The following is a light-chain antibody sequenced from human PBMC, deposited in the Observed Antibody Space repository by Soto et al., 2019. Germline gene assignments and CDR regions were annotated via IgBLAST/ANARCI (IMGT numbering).Light chain of an antibody. Sequence: QSVLTQPASVSGSPGQSITISCTGISSDVGGYNYVSWYQQHPGKAPKLMIYEVSNRPSGVSNRFSGSKSGNTASLTISGLHAEDEADYYCSAYTSSSTRDVFGTGTKVTXL. V-gene: IGLV2-14*01. CDR2: EVS. CDR3: SAYTSSSTRDV. J-gene: IGLJ1*01. CDR1: SSDVGGYNY.